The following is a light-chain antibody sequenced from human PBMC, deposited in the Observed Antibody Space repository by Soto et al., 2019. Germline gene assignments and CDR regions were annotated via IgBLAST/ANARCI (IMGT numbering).Light chain of an antibody. V-gene: IGLV2-14*03. CDR1: SSDVGGYNF. CDR3: SSYTSSSTFV. Sequence: QSALTQPTSVSESPGQSITISCTGTSSDVGGYNFVSWYQQHPGKAPKVIIYDVRNRPSGVSNRFSGSKSGNTASLTVSGLQAEDEADYYCSSYTSSSTFVFGPGTKLPVL. J-gene: IGLJ1*01. CDR2: DVR.